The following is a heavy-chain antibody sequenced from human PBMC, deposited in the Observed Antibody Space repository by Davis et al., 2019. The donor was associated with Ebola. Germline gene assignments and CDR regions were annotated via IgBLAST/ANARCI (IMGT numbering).Heavy chain of an antibody. CDR3: AREYSRTNFDY. CDR2: IYYSGST. CDR1: GGSFSGYY. V-gene: IGHV4-34*01. Sequence: MPGGSLRLSCAVYGGSFSGYYWGWIRQPPGKGLEWIGSIYYSGSTYYNPSLKSRVTISVDTSKNQFSLKLSSVTAADTAVYYCAREYSRTNFDYWGQGTLVTVSS. D-gene: IGHD6-6*01. J-gene: IGHJ4*02.